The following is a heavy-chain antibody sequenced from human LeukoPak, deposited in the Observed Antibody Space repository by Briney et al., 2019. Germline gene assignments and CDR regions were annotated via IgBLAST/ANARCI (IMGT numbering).Heavy chain of an antibody. Sequence: SSDTLSLTCTVSRGSITGYYWSWIRQPPGKRLEWIGFIYYSGSTNYNPSLKSRVTISVDTSKNQFSLKLSSVTAADTAVYYCARRGNSYGCWYFDLWGRGTLVTVSS. V-gene: IGHV4-59*08. CDR3: ARRGNSYGCWYFDL. D-gene: IGHD5-18*01. J-gene: IGHJ2*01. CDR2: IYYSGST. CDR1: RGSITGYY.